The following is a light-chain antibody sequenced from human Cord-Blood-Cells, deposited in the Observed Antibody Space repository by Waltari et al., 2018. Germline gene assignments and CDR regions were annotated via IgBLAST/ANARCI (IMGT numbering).Light chain of an antibody. CDR3: CSYAGSSTWV. CDR1: SSDVGSYNL. J-gene: IGLJ3*02. V-gene: IGLV2-23*01. Sequence: QSALTQPASVSGSPGQSITISCTGTSSDVGSYNLVSWYQQHPAKAPKLMSYEGSKRPSGVSNLFSRPKSGNTASLTIAALQAEDEADYYCCSYAGSSTWVFGGWTKLTVL. CDR2: EGS.